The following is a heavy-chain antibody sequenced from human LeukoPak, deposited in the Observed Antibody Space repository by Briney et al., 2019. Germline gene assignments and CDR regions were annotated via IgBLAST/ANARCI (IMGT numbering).Heavy chain of an antibody. Sequence: SETLSLTCTVSGGSISSYYWSWIRQPPGKGLEWIGYIYYSGRTNYNPSLKSRVTISVDTSKNQFSLKLSSVTAADTAVYYCARELGSGWYSNWFDPWGQGTLVTVSS. CDR1: GGSISSYY. CDR2: IYYSGRT. CDR3: ARELGSGWYSNWFDP. V-gene: IGHV4-59*01. D-gene: IGHD6-19*01. J-gene: IGHJ5*02.